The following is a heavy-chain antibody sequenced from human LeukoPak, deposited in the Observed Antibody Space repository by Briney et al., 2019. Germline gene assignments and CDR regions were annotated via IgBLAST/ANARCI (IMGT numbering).Heavy chain of an antibody. V-gene: IGHV4-61*09. CDR2: VYSTGNT. J-gene: IGHJ3*01. CDR1: AVSISSGSFY. CDR3: ARDGDAVSAAIAGALDL. D-gene: IGHD2-2*01. Sequence: PSETPSLTCTVSAVSISSGSFYWSWIRQSAGKGLEWIGHVYSTGNTKYNPSLKGRVTISADTSKNQISLRLRSVTAADTAMFYCARDGDAVSAAIAGALDLWGRGTMVTVSS.